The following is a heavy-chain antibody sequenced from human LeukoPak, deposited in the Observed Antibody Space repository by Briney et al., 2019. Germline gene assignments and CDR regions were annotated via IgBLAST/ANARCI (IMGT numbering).Heavy chain of an antibody. CDR1: GFTFSSYS. J-gene: IGHJ4*02. V-gene: IGHV3-21*01. D-gene: IGHD6-19*01. CDR2: ISSSSSYI. CDR3: ARDGESAGTQIDY. Sequence: PGGSLRLSCAASGFTFSSYSMNWVRQAPGKGLEWVSSISSSSSYIYYADSVKGRFTISRDNAKNSLYLQMNSLRAEDTAVYYCARDGESAGTQIDYWGQGTLVTASS.